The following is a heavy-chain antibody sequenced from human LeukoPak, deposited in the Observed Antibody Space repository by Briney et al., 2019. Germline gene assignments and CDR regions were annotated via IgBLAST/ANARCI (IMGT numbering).Heavy chain of an antibody. CDR1: GGSISSSSYY. Sequence: PSETLSLTCTVSGGSISSSSYYWGWIRQPPGKGLEWIGSIYYSGSTYYNPSLKSRVTISVDTSKNQFSLKLSSVTAADTAVYYCARHSRYCNGGSCYFGYWGQGTLVTVSS. CDR2: IYYSGST. J-gene: IGHJ4*02. D-gene: IGHD2-15*01. V-gene: IGHV4-39*01. CDR3: ARHSRYCNGGSCYFGY.